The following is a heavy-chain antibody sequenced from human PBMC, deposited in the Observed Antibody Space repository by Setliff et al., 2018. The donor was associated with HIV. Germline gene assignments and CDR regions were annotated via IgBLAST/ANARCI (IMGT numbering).Heavy chain of an antibody. V-gene: IGHV1-18*01. D-gene: IGHD3-22*01. CDR3: ARTYYYDSSGYTPWYY. Sequence: ASVKVSCKTSGYTFNNYGITWVRQAPGQGLEWMGWISTYNGDAKYAQTIQGRLTMTTDTSTSTAYMELRSLRFDDTAVYYCARTYYYDSSGYTPWYYWGQGTLVTVSS. J-gene: IGHJ4*02. CDR1: GYTFNNYG. CDR2: ISTYNGDA.